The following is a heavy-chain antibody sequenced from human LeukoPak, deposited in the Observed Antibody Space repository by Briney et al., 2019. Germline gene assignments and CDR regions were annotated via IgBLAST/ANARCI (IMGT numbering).Heavy chain of an antibody. D-gene: IGHD4-17*01. Sequence: SETLSLTCTVSGDSFSSHYWTWIRQPPGKGLEWIGYISFRGSTNYNPSLKSRVTISIDTSKNQFSLKLSSVTAADTAVYYCARDLITVTKGFDIWGQGTMVSVSP. CDR3: ARDLITVTKGFDI. CDR2: ISFRGST. V-gene: IGHV4-59*11. CDR1: GDSFSSHY. J-gene: IGHJ3*02.